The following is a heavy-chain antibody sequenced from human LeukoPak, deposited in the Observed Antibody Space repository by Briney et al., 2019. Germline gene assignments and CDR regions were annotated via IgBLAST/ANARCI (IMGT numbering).Heavy chain of an antibody. CDR3: AREVYYYDSSGYYLRYMDV. Sequence: SETLSLTCTVSGGSISSYYWSWIRQPPGKGLEWIGYIYYSGSTNYNPSLKSRVTISVDTSRNQFSLKLSSVTAADTAVYYCAREVYYYDSSGYYLRYMDVWGKGTTVTVSS. CDR2: IYYSGST. CDR1: GGSISSYY. D-gene: IGHD3-22*01. V-gene: IGHV4-59*01. J-gene: IGHJ6*03.